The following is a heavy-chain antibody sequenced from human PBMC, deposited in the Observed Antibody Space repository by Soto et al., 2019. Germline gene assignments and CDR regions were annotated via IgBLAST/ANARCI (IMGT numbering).Heavy chain of an antibody. D-gene: IGHD6-19*01. CDR3: ERELAVDGNPAGFSDY. V-gene: IGHV3-30-3*01. CDR1: GFTFSSYA. CDR2: ISYDGSNK. Sequence: GGSLRLSCAASGFTFSSYAMHWVRQAPGKGLEWVAVISYDGSNKYYADSVKGRFTISRDNSKNTLYLQMNSLRAQDTAVYYCERELAVDGNPAGFSDYWGQGTQATVSS. J-gene: IGHJ4*02.